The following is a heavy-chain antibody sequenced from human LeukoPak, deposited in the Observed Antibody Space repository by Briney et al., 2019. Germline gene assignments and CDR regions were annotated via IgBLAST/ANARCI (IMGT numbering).Heavy chain of an antibody. Sequence: GGSLRLSCAASGFTVSSYYMSWVRQAPGKGLEWVSVVYSGGSTYYSDSVKGRFTISRDHSKNTLYLQMNSLRAEDTAVYYCARWRGSSGWYHGAYFDYWGQGTLVTVSS. D-gene: IGHD6-19*01. CDR2: VYSGGST. CDR3: ARWRGSSGWYHGAYFDY. V-gene: IGHV3-66*01. J-gene: IGHJ4*02. CDR1: GFTVSSYY.